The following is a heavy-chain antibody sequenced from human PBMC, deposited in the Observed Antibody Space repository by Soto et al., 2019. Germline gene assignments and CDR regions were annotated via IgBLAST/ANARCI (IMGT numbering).Heavy chain of an antibody. J-gene: IGHJ6*02. Sequence: QVQLQESGPGLVKPSQTRSLTCTVSGGSICSGGYYWSWIRQHPGKGLEWIGYIYYSGSTYYNPSLKSLVTISVDTSKNQFSLKLSSVTAADTAVYSCAREGLGYCISTSCYYYYGMDDWGQGTTVTVSS. V-gene: IGHV4-31*01. CDR1: GGSICSGGYY. CDR2: IYYSGST. D-gene: IGHD2-2*01. CDR3: AREGLGYCISTSCYYYYGMDD.